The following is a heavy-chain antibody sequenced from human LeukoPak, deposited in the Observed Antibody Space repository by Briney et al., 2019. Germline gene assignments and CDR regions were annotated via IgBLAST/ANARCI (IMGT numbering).Heavy chain of an antibody. D-gene: IGHD6-19*01. J-gene: IGHJ4*02. CDR2: ISSNGGST. V-gene: IGHV3-64D*06. CDR3: VKTIAVAGDFDY. Sequence: GGSLRLSCAASGFTFSSYAMHWVRQAPGKGLEYVSAISSNGGSTYYADSVKGRFIISRDNSKNTLYLQMSSLRAEDTAVYYCVKTIAVAGDFDYWGQGTLVTVSS. CDR1: GFTFSSYA.